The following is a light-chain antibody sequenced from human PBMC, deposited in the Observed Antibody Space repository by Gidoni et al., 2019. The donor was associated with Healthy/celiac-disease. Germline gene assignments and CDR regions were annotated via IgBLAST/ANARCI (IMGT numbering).Light chain of an antibody. J-gene: IGKJ1*01. Sequence: DIEMTQSPLSLPVTPGEPASISCRASQSLLHSNGYNCLDWDLQKPGQSPQLLIYLGSNQASEVPDRLSGSGSGTDFTLTISRVDAEDVGVYYCMRALQTGKWTFGQGTKVEIK. V-gene: IGKV2-28*01. CDR2: LGS. CDR3: MRALQTGKWT. CDR1: QSLLHSNGYNC.